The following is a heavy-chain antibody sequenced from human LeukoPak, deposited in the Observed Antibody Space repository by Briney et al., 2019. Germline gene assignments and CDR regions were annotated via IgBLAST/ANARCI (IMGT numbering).Heavy chain of an antibody. J-gene: IGHJ6*03. CDR1: EFTFSSYS. D-gene: IGHD3-3*01. CDR3: ARYDFWSGHIGYYYYMDV. Sequence: GGSLRLSCAASEFTFSSYSMNWVRQAPGKGLEWVSSISSSSSYIYYADSVKGRFTISRDNAKNSLYLQMNSLRAEDTAVYYCARYDFWSGHIGYYYYMDVWGKGTTVTVSS. V-gene: IGHV3-21*01. CDR2: ISSSSSYI.